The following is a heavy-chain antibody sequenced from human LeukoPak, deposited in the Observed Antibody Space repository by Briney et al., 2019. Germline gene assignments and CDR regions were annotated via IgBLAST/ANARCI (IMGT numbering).Heavy chain of an antibody. CDR3: TTYDFWSGYLSSFDY. CDR1: GFTFSNAW. J-gene: IGHJ4*02. V-gene: IGHV3-15*07. CDR2: IKSKTDGGTT. Sequence: GGSLRLSCAASGFTFSNAWMNWVRQAPGKGLEWVGRIKSKTDGGTTDYAAPVKGRFTISRDDSKNTLYLQMNSLKTEDTAVYYCTTYDFWSGYLSSFDYWGQGTLVTVSP. D-gene: IGHD3-3*01.